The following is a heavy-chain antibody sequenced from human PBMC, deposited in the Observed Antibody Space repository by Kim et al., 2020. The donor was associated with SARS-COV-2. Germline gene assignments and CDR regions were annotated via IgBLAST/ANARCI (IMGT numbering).Heavy chain of an antibody. V-gene: IGHV3-9*01. CDR2: ISWNSGSI. CDR1: GFTFGDYA. CDR3: AKVKDYGSGRHFDY. J-gene: IGHJ4*02. D-gene: IGHD3-10*01. Sequence: GGSLRLSCAASGFTFGDYAMHWVRQAPGKGLEWVSGISWNSGSIGYADSAKGRFTISRDNAKNSLYLQMNSLRAEDTALYYCAKVKDYGSGRHFDYWGQGTLVTVSS.